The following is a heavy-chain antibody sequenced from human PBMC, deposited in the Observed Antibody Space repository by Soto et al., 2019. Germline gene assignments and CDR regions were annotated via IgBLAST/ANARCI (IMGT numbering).Heavy chain of an antibody. CDR1: GDSISRTGYY. CDR3: ARNAYDNSPAYYFDY. V-gene: IGHV4-31*03. D-gene: IGHD1-1*01. CDR2: IYYSGTT. Sequence: SETLSLTCTVSGDSISRTGYYWSLIRQHPGSGLEWIGYIYYSGTTYYNPSLRSRVTISIDTSNHQFFLDLRSVSAADTAVYFCARNAYDNSPAYYFDYWGQGILVTVS. J-gene: IGHJ4*02.